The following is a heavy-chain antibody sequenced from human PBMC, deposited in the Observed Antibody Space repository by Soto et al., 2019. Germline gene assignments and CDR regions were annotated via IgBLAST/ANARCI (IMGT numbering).Heavy chain of an antibody. D-gene: IGHD2-21*02. CDR3: ARQVYTVVTPIDY. CDR2: ISGASNYI. CDR1: GFTFSNFP. V-gene: IGHV3-48*02. Sequence: EVQLVESGGGLVQPGGSLRLSCAASGFTFSNFPMTWVRQAPGKGLEWVSYISGASNYIYYADSVKGRFTISRDNAKNSIFLQRSILREGFTAVYYCARQVYTVVTPIDYWGQGTLVTVSS. J-gene: IGHJ4*02.